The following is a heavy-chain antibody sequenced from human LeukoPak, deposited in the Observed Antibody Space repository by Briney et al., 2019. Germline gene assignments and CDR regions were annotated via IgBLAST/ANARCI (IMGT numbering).Heavy chain of an antibody. CDR1: GFTFSSYS. CDR2: ISSSSSTI. CDR3: ARSPGYVWGSYRPIRFDY. V-gene: IGHV3-48*04. D-gene: IGHD3-16*02. J-gene: IGHJ4*02. Sequence: GGSLRLSCAASGFTFSSYSMNWVRQAPGKGLEWVSYISSSSSTIYYADSVKGRFTISRDNARNSLYLQMNSLRAEDTAVYYCARSPGYVWGSYRPIRFDYWGQGTLVTVSS.